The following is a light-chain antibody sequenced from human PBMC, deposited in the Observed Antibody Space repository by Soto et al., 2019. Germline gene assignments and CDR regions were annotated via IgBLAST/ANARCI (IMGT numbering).Light chain of an antibody. V-gene: IGLV2-14*01. CDR1: SSDVGGYNY. CDR3: QSYDSSLSGSYV. Sequence: QSALTQPASVSGSPGQSITISCTGTSSDVGGYNYVSWYQQHPGKGPKLLIYEVNNRPSGVSNRFSGSKSGNTASLTISGLQAEDEADYYCQSYDSSLSGSYVFGTGTKLTVL. J-gene: IGLJ1*01. CDR2: EVN.